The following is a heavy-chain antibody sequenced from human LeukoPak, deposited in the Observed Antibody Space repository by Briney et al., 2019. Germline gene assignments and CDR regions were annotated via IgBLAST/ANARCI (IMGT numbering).Heavy chain of an antibody. D-gene: IGHD2-2*01. J-gene: IGHJ5*02. CDR1: GYSFTSHW. CDR3: ARWGKYCSSATCYSYFDP. CDR2: IYPGDSGT. V-gene: IGHV5-51*01. Sequence: GESLKISCKGSGYSFTSHWIGWVRQMPGKGLEWMGIIYPGDSGTRYSPSFQGQVTISADKSISTAYLQWSSLKASDTAMYYCARWGKYCSSATCYSYFDPWGQGTLVTVSS.